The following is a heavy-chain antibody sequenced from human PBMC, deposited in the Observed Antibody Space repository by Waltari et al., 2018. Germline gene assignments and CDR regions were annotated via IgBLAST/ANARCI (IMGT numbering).Heavy chain of an antibody. CDR1: GFAFSSYA. J-gene: IGHJ4*02. D-gene: IGHD1-26*01. V-gene: IGHV3-23*01. CDR3: AVDGGSYSSH. Sequence: EVQLLESGGGLVQPGGSLRLSCAASGFAFSSYARGWVRQAPGKGPEWLSGISGSGGTTNYAASGKGRITISRDNSKYTLYLQINSLRAEDTALYYCAVDGGSYSSHWGQGTLVTVSS. CDR2: ISGSGGTT.